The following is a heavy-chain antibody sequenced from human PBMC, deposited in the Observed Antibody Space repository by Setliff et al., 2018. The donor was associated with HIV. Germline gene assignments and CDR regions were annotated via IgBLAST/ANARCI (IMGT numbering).Heavy chain of an antibody. CDR1: GDSVSSRSYY. D-gene: IGHD3-22*01. V-gene: IGHV4-61*03. Sequence: SETLSLTCTVSGDSVSSRSYYWSWIRQPPGKGLEWIGYIYYSGSTNYNPSLKSRVTISVDTSKNHFSLKLRSVTAADTAVYYCARDSERLYDSIGHWGQGTLVTVSS. CDR3: ARDSERLYDSIGH. J-gene: IGHJ1*01. CDR2: IYYSGST.